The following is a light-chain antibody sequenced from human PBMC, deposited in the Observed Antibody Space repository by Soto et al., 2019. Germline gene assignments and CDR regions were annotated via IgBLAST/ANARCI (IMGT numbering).Light chain of an antibody. V-gene: IGLV1-44*01. J-gene: IGLJ2*01. CDR2: SND. CDR1: SSNIESNT. CDR3: AAWDGSLNGWV. Sequence: QSVLTQAPSASGTPGQRVTISCSGSSSNIESNTVGWYQQVPGTAPKLLIYSNDQRPSGVPDRFSGSKSGTSASLAIGGLQSEDEADYYCAAWDGSLNGWVFGGGTKVTVL.